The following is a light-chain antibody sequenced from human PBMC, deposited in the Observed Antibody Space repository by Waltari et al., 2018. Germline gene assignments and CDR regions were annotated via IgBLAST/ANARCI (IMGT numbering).Light chain of an antibody. CDR2: AAS. J-gene: IGKJ4*01. CDR3: QQLTSYPLT. V-gene: IGKV1-9*01. Sequence: DIQLTQSPSFLSASVGDSVTITCRASQDITNYLAWYQQKPGKATNLLIYAASTLQSGVPSRFSGSGSGTEFTLTISTLQPEDCATYYCQQLTSYPLTFGGGTKVEIK. CDR1: QDITNY.